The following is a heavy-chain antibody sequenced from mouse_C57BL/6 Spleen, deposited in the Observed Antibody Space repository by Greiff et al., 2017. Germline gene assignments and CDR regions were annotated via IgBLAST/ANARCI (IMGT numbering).Heavy chain of an antibody. Sequence: QVQLQQPGAELVKPGASVKLSCKASGYTFTSYWMQWVKQRPGQGLEWIGEIDPSDSYTNYNQKFKGKATWTVDTSSSTAYMQLSSLTSEDSVVYYCAREGNYPFAYWGQGSLVTVSA. CDR3: AREGNYPFAY. D-gene: IGHD2-1*01. CDR1: GYTFTSYW. CDR2: IDPSDSYT. V-gene: IGHV1-50*01. J-gene: IGHJ3*01.